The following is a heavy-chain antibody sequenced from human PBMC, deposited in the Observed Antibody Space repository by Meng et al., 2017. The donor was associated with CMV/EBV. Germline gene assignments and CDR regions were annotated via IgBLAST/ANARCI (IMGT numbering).Heavy chain of an antibody. D-gene: IGHD2-15*01. V-gene: IGHV3-30-3*01. CDR2: TSYDGSTK. Sequence: GESLKISCSASEFTFSNYAIHWVRRAPGKGLEWVAVTSYDGSTKHYADSVKGRFTITRDNSKNTVFLQMNSLRPEDTAVYYCARDLCGDSSCSPVGYWGQGALVTVSS. CDR3: ARDLCGDSSCSPVGY. CDR1: EFTFSNYA. J-gene: IGHJ4*02.